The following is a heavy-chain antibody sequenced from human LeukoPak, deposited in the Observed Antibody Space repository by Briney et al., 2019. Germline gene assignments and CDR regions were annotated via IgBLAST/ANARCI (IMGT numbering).Heavy chain of an antibody. J-gene: IGHJ5*01. D-gene: IGHD2-8*01. Sequence: ASVKVSCKASGYTFTSYDINWVRQATGQGLEWMGWMNPNSGNTGYAQKFQGRVTMTRNTSISTAYMELSSLRSEDTAVYYCARFCRRLYNNLFHPRGQGTLVTVSS. CDR2: MNPNSGNT. CDR1: GYTFTSYD. CDR3: ARFCRRLYNNLFHP. V-gene: IGHV1-8*01.